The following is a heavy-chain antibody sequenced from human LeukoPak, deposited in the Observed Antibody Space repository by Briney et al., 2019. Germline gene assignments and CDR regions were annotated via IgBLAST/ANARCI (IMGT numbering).Heavy chain of an antibody. J-gene: IGHJ3*02. CDR2: ISSSSSYI. CDR3: ARTPNLDYCDSRLFDI. CDR1: GFTFSSYS. Sequence: GGSLRLSCAASGFTFSSYSMNWVRQAPGKGLEWVSSISSSSSYIYYADSVKGQFTISRDNAKNSLYLQMNSLRAEDTAVYYCARTPNLDYCDSRLFDIWGQGTMVTVSS. V-gene: IGHV3-21*01. D-gene: IGHD3-22*01.